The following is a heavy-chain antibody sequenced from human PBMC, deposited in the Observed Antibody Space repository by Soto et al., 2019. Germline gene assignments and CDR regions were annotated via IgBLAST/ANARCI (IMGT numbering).Heavy chain of an antibody. CDR1: GYTFTGYY. Sequence: RASVKVSCKVSGYTFTGYYMHWVRQAPGQGLEWMGWINPNSGGTNYAQKFQGRVTMTRDTSISTAYMELSRLRSDDTAVYYCARLSGTIAAAGTLRPKLKNWFDPWGQGTLVTVSS. CDR3: ARLSGTIAAAGTLRPKLKNWFDP. J-gene: IGHJ5*02. CDR2: INPNSGGT. V-gene: IGHV1-2*02. D-gene: IGHD6-13*01.